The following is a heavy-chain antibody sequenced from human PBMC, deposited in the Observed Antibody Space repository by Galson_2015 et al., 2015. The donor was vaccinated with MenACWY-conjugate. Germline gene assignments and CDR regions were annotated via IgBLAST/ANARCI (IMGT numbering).Heavy chain of an antibody. V-gene: IGHV3-21*04. CDR2: IKTSGSDI. D-gene: IGHD4/OR15-4a*01. Sequence: SLRLSCAASGYIFNGYWMGWVRQAPGKGLDWVASIKTSGSDIECADSVKARFTISRDIAQNSLYLQMDSLRVEDTAIYYCVRELLTYAMDVWGQGTTVTVSS. CDR3: VRELLTYAMDV. CDR1: GYIFNGYW. J-gene: IGHJ6*02.